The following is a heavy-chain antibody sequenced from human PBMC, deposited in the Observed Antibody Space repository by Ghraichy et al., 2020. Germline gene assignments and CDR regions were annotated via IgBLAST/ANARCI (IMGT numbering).Heavy chain of an antibody. D-gene: IGHD3-22*01. CDR2: IYYSGNT. J-gene: IGHJ4*02. Sequence: GSLRLSCTVSGGSINSSSYYWGWIRQPPGKGLEWIGNIYYSGNTYYNPSLKSRVTISVDTSKNQFSLRLSSVTAADTAVYYCARPDYYGSSGYYLNWGQGTLVTVSS. V-gene: IGHV4-39*01. CDR3: ARPDYYGSSGYYLN. CDR1: GGSINSSSYY.